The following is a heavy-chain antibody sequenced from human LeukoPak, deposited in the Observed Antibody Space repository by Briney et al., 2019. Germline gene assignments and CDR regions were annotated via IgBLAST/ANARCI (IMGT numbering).Heavy chain of an antibody. CDR3: ASNLVVPAQSPFDY. CDR1: GGTFSSYA. CDR2: IIPIFGTA. V-gene: IGHV1-69*01. Sequence: SVKVSCKASGGTFSSYAISWVRQAPGQGLEWMGGIIPIFGTANYAQKFQGRVTITADESTSTAYMELSSLRSEDTAVYYCASNLVVPAQSPFDYWGQGTLVTVSS. J-gene: IGHJ4*02. D-gene: IGHD2-2*01.